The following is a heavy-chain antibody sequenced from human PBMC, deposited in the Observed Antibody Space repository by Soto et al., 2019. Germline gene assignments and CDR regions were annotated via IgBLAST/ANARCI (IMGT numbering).Heavy chain of an antibody. CDR3: ARDKYYDFWIGYSNYYFDY. Sequence: GGSLRLSCAASGFTFSSYWMSWVRQAPGKGLAWVADIKQDGTEKYYVDSVKGRFTISRDNAKNSLYLQMNSLRAEDTAVYYCARDKYYDFWIGYSNYYFDYWGQGALVTVSS. CDR1: GFTFSSYW. D-gene: IGHD3-3*01. J-gene: IGHJ4*02. CDR2: IKQDGTEK. V-gene: IGHV3-7*03.